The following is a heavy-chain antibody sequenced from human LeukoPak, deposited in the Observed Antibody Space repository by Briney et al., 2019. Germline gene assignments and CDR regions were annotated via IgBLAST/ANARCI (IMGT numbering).Heavy chain of an antibody. Sequence: GGSLRLSCAPFGFTFSSYEMNWVRQAPGKGLEWVSYIGSSGSPIYYADSVKGRFTISRDNAKNSLYLQMNSLRAEDTAVYYCAHVDTAMVPDYWGQGTLVTVSS. J-gene: IGHJ4*02. CDR3: AHVDTAMVPDY. D-gene: IGHD5-18*01. CDR2: IGSSGSPI. V-gene: IGHV3-48*03. CDR1: GFTFSSYE.